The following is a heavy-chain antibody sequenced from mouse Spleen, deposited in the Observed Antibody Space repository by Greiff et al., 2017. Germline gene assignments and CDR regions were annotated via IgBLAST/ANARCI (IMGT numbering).Heavy chain of an antibody. J-gene: IGHJ2*01. CDR2: IYPRSGNT. Sequence: VQLQESGAELARPGASVKLSCKASGYTFTSYGISWVKQRTGQGLEWIGEIYPRSGNTYYNEKFKGKATLTADKSSSTAYMELRSLTSEDSAVYFCARCDGYYYFDYWGQGTTLTVSS. CDR3: ARCDGYYYFDY. CDR1: GYTFTSYG. D-gene: IGHD2-3*01. V-gene: IGHV1-81*01.